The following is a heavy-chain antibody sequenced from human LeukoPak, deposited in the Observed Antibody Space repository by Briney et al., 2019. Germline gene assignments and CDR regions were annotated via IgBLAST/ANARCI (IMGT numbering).Heavy chain of an antibody. V-gene: IGHV4-4*07. CDR3: ARDLMIVVAYDAFDI. D-gene: IGHD3-22*01. Sequence: SETLSLTCTVSGGSISSYYWSWIRQPAGKGLEWIGRIYTSGSTNYNPSLKSRVTISVDTSKNQFSLRLSSVTAADTAVYYCARDLMIVVAYDAFDIWGQGTMVTVSS. CDR1: GGSISSYY. CDR2: IYTSGST. J-gene: IGHJ3*02.